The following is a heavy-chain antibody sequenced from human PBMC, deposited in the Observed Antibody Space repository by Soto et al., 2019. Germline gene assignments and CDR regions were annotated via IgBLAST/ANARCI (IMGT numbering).Heavy chain of an antibody. V-gene: IGHV3-53*01. J-gene: IGHJ3*02. Sequence: PGGSLRLSCAASGFTVSSNYMSWVRQAPGKGLEWVSVIYSGGSTYYADSVRGRFTISRDNSKNTLYLQMKSLRAEDTAVYYCARDGDYVWGSYRWSDAFDIWGQGTMVTVSS. CDR3: ARDGDYVWGSYRWSDAFDI. CDR1: GFTVSSNY. CDR2: IYSGGST. D-gene: IGHD3-16*02.